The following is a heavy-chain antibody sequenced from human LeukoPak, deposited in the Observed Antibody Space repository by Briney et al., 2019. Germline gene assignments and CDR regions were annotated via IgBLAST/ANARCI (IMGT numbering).Heavy chain of an antibody. CDR2: IKQDGSQK. Sequence: GGSLRLSCAASTFTFSNYWMTWVRQAPGKGLEWVANIKQDGSQKNYVDSVKGRFTISRDDAKNSLYLQMNSLRAEDTAVYYCARISVALTYYFAYWGQGTLVTVSS. D-gene: IGHD6-19*01. V-gene: IGHV3-7*01. CDR1: TFTFSNYW. J-gene: IGHJ4*02. CDR3: ARISVALTYYFAY.